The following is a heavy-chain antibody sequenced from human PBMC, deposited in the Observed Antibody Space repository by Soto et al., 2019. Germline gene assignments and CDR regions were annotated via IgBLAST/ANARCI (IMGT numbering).Heavy chain of an antibody. V-gene: IGHV1-69*12. D-gene: IGHD2-15*01. CDR2: ITPTLNIA. CDR1: GGTFSSYT. CDR3: ARGYSSGRNPSYFEY. J-gene: IGHJ4*02. Sequence: QLQLVQSGAEVREPGSSVKVSCKASGGTFSSYTVIWVRQAPGQGLEWMGGITPTLNIAKYAEKLQGRVTITADESTSTVNTHLSGLRSEVTAVHFCARGYSSGRNPSYFEYWGKGIQVAVSS.